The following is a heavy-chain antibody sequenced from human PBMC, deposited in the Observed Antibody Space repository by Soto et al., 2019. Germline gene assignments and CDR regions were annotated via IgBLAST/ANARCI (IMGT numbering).Heavy chain of an antibody. D-gene: IGHD5-12*01. Sequence: GASVKVSCKASGYTFTSYGISWVRQAPGQGREWMGWISAYNGNTNYAQKLQGRVTMTTDTSTSTAYMELRSLRSDDTAVYYCARDLAGYSVYDFRWATSVPFDYWGQGTLVTVSS. J-gene: IGHJ4*02. CDR3: ARDLAGYSVYDFRWATSVPFDY. CDR2: ISAYNGNT. V-gene: IGHV1-18*01. CDR1: GYTFTSYG.